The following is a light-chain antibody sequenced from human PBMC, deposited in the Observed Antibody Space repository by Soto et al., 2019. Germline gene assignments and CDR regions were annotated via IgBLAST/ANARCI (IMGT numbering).Light chain of an antibody. CDR2: AAS. J-gene: IGKJ4*01. CDR1: QDIRND. Sequence: DIQMTQSPSSLSASVGDRVTITCRASQDIRNDLGWYQQKLGKAPKRLIFAASSLQAGVPSRFSGSGSGSEFTLTINSLQPEDFATYYCLQHNSYSLTFGGGTKVEVK. CDR3: LQHNSYSLT. V-gene: IGKV1-17*01.